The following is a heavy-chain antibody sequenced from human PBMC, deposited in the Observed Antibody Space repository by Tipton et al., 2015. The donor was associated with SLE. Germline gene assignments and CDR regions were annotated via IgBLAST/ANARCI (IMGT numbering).Heavy chain of an antibody. Sequence: TLSLTCTVSGGSISSGGYYWSWIRQHPGKGLEWIGHIYNSGSAYYNPSLMSRVTISIDKSRNQFSLKLNSVTAADTAVYYCAKDYNYDYPDYNWGQGTLVTVSS. CDR1: GGSISSGGYY. J-gene: IGHJ4*02. V-gene: IGHV4-31*03. CDR2: IYNSGSA. D-gene: IGHD4-17*01. CDR3: AKDYNYDYPDYN.